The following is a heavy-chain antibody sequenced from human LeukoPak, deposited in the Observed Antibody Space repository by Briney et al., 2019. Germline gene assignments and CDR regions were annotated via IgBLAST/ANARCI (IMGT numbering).Heavy chain of an antibody. CDR1: GITFTNAW. D-gene: IGHD2-8*01. V-gene: IGHV3-15*01. CDR3: TTDRMIYATNWAVSWFDP. Sequence: GGSLRLSCAASGITFTNAWLTWVRHAPGEGLEWVGRVKTKGDGGAADYAVSVKGRFTISRDDSTKTLYLQMNSQKTEDTAVYYCTTDRMIYATNWAVSWFDPWGQGTPVTVSS. J-gene: IGHJ5*02. CDR2: VKTKGDGGAA.